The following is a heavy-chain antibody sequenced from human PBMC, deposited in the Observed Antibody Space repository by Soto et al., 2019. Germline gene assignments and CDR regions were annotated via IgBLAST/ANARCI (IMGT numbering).Heavy chain of an antibody. CDR3: ARSEGTYYDILTGYPYYYYGMDV. CDR2: IYPGDSDT. V-gene: IGHV5-51*01. CDR1: GYSFTSYW. D-gene: IGHD3-9*01. J-gene: IGHJ6*02. Sequence: PGESLKISCKGSGYSFTSYWIGWVRQMPGKGLEWMGIIYPGDSDTRYSPSFQGQVTISADKSISTAYLQWSSLKASDTAMYYCARSEGTYYDILTGYPYYYYGMDVWGQGTTVTVSS.